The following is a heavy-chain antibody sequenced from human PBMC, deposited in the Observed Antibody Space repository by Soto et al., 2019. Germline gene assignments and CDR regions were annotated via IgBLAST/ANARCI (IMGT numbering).Heavy chain of an antibody. CDR3: ARRSSGWYFDY. J-gene: IGHJ4*02. V-gene: IGHV3-23*01. CDR1: GFTFSNYA. CDR2: ISGSGGST. Sequence: EVQLLESGGGLVQSGGSLRLSCAASGFTFSNYAMNWVRQARGKGLEWVSVISGSGGSTYYADSVKGRFTIARDNSKNTLYLQTTSLRAEDTAVYYCARRSSGWYFDYWGQGTLVTVSS. D-gene: IGHD6-19*01.